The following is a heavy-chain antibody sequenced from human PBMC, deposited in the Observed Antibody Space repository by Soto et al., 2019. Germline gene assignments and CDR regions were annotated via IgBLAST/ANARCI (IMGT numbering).Heavy chain of an antibody. Sequence: ESGGGLVKPGGSLRLSCVASGFPFSSFSLNWIRQAPGKGLAWVSSIGRVSTYIYYADSVRGRFTVSRDNAKNSVYIQMNGRTAEDSGIYYCARVTAGAGSYQIDLWGQGPLVTVSS. V-gene: IGHV3-21*01. D-gene: IGHD3-10*01. CDR1: GFPFSSFS. CDR3: ARVTAGAGSYQIDL. CDR2: IGRVSTYI. J-gene: IGHJ4*02.